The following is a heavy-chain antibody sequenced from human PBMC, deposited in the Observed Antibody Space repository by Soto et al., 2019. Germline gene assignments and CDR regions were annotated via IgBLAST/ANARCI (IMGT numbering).Heavy chain of an antibody. J-gene: IGHJ4*02. Sequence: SETLSLTCAVYGGSFSGYYWTWIRQPPGTGLEWIGEINHSGSTNYNPSLKSRVTKSVDTSKNQFSLKLTSVTAADTAVYYCARDKITGLFDYWGQGTLLTVSS. CDR3: ARDKITGLFDY. V-gene: IGHV4-34*01. CDR2: INHSGST. D-gene: IGHD2-8*02. CDR1: GGSFSGYY.